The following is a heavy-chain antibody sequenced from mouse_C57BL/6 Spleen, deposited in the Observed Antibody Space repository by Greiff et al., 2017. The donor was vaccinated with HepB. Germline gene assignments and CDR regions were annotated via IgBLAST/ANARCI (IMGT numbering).Heavy chain of an antibody. CDR1: GYAFSSYW. V-gene: IGHV1-80*01. J-gene: IGHJ4*01. CDR2: IYPGDGDT. CDR3: ERRLRLCYAMDY. Sequence: VQLQQSGAELVKPGASVKISCKASGYAFSSYWMNWVKQRPGKGLEWIGQIYPGDGDTNYNGKFKGKATLTADKSSSTAYMQLSSLTSEDSAVYFGERRLRLCYAMDYWGQGTSVTVSS. D-gene: IGHD3-2*02.